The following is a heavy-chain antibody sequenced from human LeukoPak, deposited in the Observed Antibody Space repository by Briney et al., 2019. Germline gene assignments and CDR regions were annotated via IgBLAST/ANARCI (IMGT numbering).Heavy chain of an antibody. D-gene: IGHD4-17*01. CDR1: GGSISSGDYY. V-gene: IGHV4-30-4*01. J-gene: IGHJ4*02. Sequence: SETLSLTCTVSGGSISSGDYYWSWIRQPPGKGLEWIGYIYYSGSTYYNPSLKSRVTISVDTSKNQFSLKLSSVTAADTAVYYCARETPYGDYTYYFDCWGQGTLVTVSS. CDR3: ARETPYGDYTYYFDC. CDR2: IYYSGST.